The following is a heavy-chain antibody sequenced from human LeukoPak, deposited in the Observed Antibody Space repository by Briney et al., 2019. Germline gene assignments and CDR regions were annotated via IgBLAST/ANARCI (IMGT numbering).Heavy chain of an antibody. J-gene: IGHJ4*02. CDR1: GGSISSSSYY. CDR2: IYYSGST. Sequence: SETLSLTCTVSGGSISSSSYYWGWIRQPPGKGLEWIGSIYYSGSTYYNPSLKSRVTISVDTSKNQFSLKLSSVTAADTAVYYCARVIQLWSPLDYWGQGTLVTVSS. CDR3: ARVIQLWSPLDY. D-gene: IGHD5-18*01. V-gene: IGHV4-39*07.